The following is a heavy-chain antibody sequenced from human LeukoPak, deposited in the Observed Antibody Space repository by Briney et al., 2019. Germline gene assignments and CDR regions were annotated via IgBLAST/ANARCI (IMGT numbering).Heavy chain of an antibody. D-gene: IGHD3-10*01. CDR3: ARHLSGSPEDWFDP. CDR1: GGSISSSSYY. CDR2: IYYSGST. V-gene: IGHV4-39*01. J-gene: IGHJ5*02. Sequence: SESLSLTCTVSGGSISSSSYYWGWIRQPPGKGLEWIVTIYYSGSTYYNPSRKSRVPISVDTSKSQFSLKLSSVTAADTAVYYCARHLSGSPEDWFDPCGQGTLVTVSS.